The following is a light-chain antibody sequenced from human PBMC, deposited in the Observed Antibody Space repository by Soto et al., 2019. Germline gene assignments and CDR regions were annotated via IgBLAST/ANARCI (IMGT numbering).Light chain of an antibody. CDR3: QQYGSSPLT. V-gene: IGKV3-20*01. J-gene: IGKJ4*01. CDR2: RAS. Sequence: EIVLTQSPGTLSLSPGERATLSCRASQSVSSNYLAWYQQKPGQAPKVLIYRASSRATGIPDRFSGSGSGTDFTLTIRRREPEDFAVYYCQQYGSSPLTFGGGTKV. CDR1: QSVSSNY.